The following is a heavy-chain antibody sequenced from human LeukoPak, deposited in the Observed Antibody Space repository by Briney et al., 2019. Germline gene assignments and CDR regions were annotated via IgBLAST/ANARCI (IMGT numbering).Heavy chain of an antibody. Sequence: PGRSLRLSCAASGFTFSSYAMHWVRQAPGKGLEWVSAISGSGGSTYYADSVKGRFTISRDNSKNTLSLQMNSLRAEDTALYYCAKELRQLGQKYNWFDPWGQGTLVTVSS. J-gene: IGHJ5*02. V-gene: IGHV3-23*01. CDR2: ISGSGGST. D-gene: IGHD6-6*01. CDR3: AKELRQLGQKYNWFDP. CDR1: GFTFSSYA.